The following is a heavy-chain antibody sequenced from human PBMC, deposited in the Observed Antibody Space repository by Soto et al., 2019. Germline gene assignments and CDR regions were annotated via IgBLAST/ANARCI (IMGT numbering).Heavy chain of an antibody. Sequence: PGGSLRLSCASSGFTFNNYAMSWVRQAPGKGLEWVSTIGGGGATSYYADSVKGRFTISRDNSKNTLYLQMNSLRAEDTAVYSCAKMGGYYDTRGKRCFDYWGQGTLVTVPQ. D-gene: IGHD3-22*01. J-gene: IGHJ4*01. CDR1: GFTFNNYA. V-gene: IGHV3-23*01. CDR2: IGGGGATS. CDR3: AKMGGYYDTRGKRCFDY.